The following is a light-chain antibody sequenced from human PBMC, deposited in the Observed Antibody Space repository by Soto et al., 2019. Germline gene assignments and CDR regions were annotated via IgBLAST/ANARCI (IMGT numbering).Light chain of an antibody. J-gene: IGKJ1*01. Sequence: EIVLTQSPATLSSSPGERATLSCRASQTVSNKLAWYQHKPGQAPRLLIYDTSNRATGIPARFSGSGSGTDFTLTISRLEPEDFAVYDCHQRKRWPRTFGQGTKV. CDR1: QTVSNK. CDR3: HQRKRWPRT. CDR2: DTS. V-gene: IGKV3-11*01.